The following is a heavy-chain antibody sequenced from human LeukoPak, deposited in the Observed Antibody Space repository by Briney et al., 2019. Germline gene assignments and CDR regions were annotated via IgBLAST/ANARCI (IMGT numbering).Heavy chain of an antibody. Sequence: SETLSLTCTASGGSISSHYWSWIRQPAGKGLEWIGRIYSSGNTDYNPSLKSRVSMSLDTSKNQFSLKLTSVSAADTAMYYCARDLFYVSGSHPPTKGFDPWGQGTLVTVSS. CDR2: IYSSGNT. V-gene: IGHV4-4*07. D-gene: IGHD3-10*01. CDR3: ARDLFYVSGSHPPTKGFDP. CDR1: GGSISSHY. J-gene: IGHJ5*02.